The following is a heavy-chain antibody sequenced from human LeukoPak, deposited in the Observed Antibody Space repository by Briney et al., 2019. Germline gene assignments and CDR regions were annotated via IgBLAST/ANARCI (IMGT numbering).Heavy chain of an antibody. D-gene: IGHD3-9*01. Sequence: GASVKVSCKASGYTFTSYGISWVRQAPGQGLEWVGWISAYNGNTNYAQKLQGRVTMTTDTSTSTAYMELRSLRCDDTAVYYCARGNRHYDILTGYYNDWFDPWGQGTLVTVSS. CDR3: ARGNRHYDILTGYYNDWFDP. V-gene: IGHV1-18*01. CDR1: GYTFTSYG. CDR2: ISAYNGNT. J-gene: IGHJ5*02.